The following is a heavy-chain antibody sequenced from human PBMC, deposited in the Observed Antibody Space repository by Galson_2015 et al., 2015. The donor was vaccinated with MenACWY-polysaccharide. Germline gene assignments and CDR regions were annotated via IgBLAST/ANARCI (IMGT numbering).Heavy chain of an antibody. CDR3: ARGGKYYYDSSGYLNWFDP. V-gene: IGHV1-8*01. CDR1: GYTFTSYD. D-gene: IGHD3-22*01. Sequence: SVKVSCKASGYTFTSYDINWVRQTTGQGLEWMGWMNPNSGNTGYAQKFQGRATMTRNTSISIAYMELNSLRSEDTAVYYCARGGKYYYDSSGYLNWFDPWGQGTLVTVSS. CDR2: MNPNSGNT. J-gene: IGHJ5*02.